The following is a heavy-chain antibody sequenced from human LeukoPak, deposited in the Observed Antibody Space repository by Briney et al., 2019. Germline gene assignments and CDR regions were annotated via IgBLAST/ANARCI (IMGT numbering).Heavy chain of an antibody. CDR3: AKDSGYDYEWVY. Sequence: GGSLRLSCAASGFTVSSNYMSWVRQAPGKGLEWVSVIYSGGSTYYADSVKGRFTISRDNAKNSLYLQMSSLRVEDTAVYYCAKDSGYDYEWVYWGQGTLVTVSS. J-gene: IGHJ4*02. CDR1: GFTVSSNY. D-gene: IGHD5-12*01. V-gene: IGHV3-66*01. CDR2: IYSGGST.